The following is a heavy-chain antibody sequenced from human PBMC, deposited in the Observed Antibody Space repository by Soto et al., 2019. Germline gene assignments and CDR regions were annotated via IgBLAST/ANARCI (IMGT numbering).Heavy chain of an antibody. D-gene: IGHD6-19*01. CDR2: ISSSSSTI. Sequence: GGSLRLSCAASGFTFSSYSMNWVRQAPGKGLEWVSYISSSSSTIYYADSVKGRFTISRDNAKNSLYLQMNSLRAEDTAVYYCARGEEQWLPPTPGAIDYWGQGTLVTVSS. J-gene: IGHJ4*02. CDR1: GFTFSSYS. CDR3: ARGEEQWLPPTPGAIDY. V-gene: IGHV3-48*01.